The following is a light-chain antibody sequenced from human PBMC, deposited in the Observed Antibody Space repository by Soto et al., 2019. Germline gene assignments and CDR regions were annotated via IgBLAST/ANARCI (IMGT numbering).Light chain of an antibody. CDR2: EVS. CDR1: SSDVGGYNY. Sequence: QSALTQPPSASGSPGQSVTLSCTGSSSDVGGYNYVSWYQHHPGKAPKLMIYEVSKRPSGVPDRFSGSKSGNTASLTVSGLQAEDEADYYCSSYAASNSLVFGGGTKLTVL. J-gene: IGLJ3*02. CDR3: SSYAASNSLV. V-gene: IGLV2-8*01.